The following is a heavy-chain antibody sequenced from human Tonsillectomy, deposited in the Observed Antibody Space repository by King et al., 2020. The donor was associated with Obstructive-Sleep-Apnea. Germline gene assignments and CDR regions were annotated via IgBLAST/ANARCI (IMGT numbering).Heavy chain of an antibody. CDR3: AKPYDILTGGFDY. CDR2: ISGSGDST. CDR1: GFTFSSYA. V-gene: IGHV3-23*04. D-gene: IGHD3-9*01. Sequence: VQLVESGGGLEQPGGSLRLSCAASGFTFSSYALSWVRQAPGKGLEWVSGISGSGDSTYYADSVKGRFTISRDNSKNTLYLQMSSLRAEDTAVYYCAKPYDILTGGFDYWGQGTLVTVSS. J-gene: IGHJ4*02.